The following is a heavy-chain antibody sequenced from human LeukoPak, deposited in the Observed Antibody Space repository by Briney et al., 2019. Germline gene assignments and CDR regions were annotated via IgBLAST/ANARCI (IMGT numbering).Heavy chain of an antibody. Sequence: GGSLRLSCVASGFTFSNYAMTWFRQAQGKGREMVSGIYGDDDKTVYGDAVKGRFTISRDNSKNTLFLQMNSLRADDTAVYYCAKTQGYYDAWGQGALVTVSS. J-gene: IGHJ5*02. V-gene: IGHV3-23*01. D-gene: IGHD2-15*01. CDR2: IYGDDDKT. CDR3: AKTQGYYDA. CDR1: GFTFSNYA.